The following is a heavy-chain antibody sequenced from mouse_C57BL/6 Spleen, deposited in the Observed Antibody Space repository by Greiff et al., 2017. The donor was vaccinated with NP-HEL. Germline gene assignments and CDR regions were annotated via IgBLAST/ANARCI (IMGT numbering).Heavy chain of an antibody. CDR1: GYTFTSYW. Sequence: QVQLQQPGAELVMPGASVKLSCKASGYTFTSYWMYWVKQRPGKGLEWIGEIVTSDSYTNYNQKFKGKSTLTVDKSSSTVFMQLSSLTSENSAVYYCSRKGTTVLDYFDYWGQGTTLTVSS. CDR3: SRKGTTVLDYFDY. V-gene: IGHV1-69*01. CDR2: IVTSDSYT. D-gene: IGHD1-1*01. J-gene: IGHJ2*01.